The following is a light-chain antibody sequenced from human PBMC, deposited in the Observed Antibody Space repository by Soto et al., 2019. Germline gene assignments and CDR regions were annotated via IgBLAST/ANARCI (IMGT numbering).Light chain of an antibody. J-gene: IGLJ1*01. Sequence: QPVRKQAPSASGVPGQAVTISCTGTSSDVGGYNYVSWYQQHPGKAPKLMIYEVSKRPSGVPDRFSGSKSGNTASLTVSGLQAEDEADYYRSSYAGSNDVFGTGTKVTVL. CDR3: SSYAGSNDV. V-gene: IGLV2-8*01. CDR1: SSDVGGYNY. CDR2: EVS.